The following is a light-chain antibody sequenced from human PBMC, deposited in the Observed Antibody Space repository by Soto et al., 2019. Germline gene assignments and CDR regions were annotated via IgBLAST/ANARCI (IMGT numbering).Light chain of an antibody. CDR3: GTWDSSLSAGV. CDR1: SSNIGNNY. Sequence: QSVLTPPPPVSSAPGQKVTISCSGSSSNIGNNYVSWYQQLPGTAPKLLIYENNKRPSGIPDRFSGSKSGTSATLGITGLQTGDEADYYCGTWDSSLSAGVFGTGTKVTVL. J-gene: IGLJ1*01. CDR2: ENN. V-gene: IGLV1-51*02.